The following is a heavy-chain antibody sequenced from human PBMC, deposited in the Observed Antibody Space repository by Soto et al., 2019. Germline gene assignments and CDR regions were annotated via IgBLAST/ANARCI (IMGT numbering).Heavy chain of an antibody. CDR1: GCTFSSYG. CDR2: ISYDGRNK. V-gene: IGHV3-30*18. J-gene: IGHJ6*02. CDR3: VKDGSSGWPYYYGLDV. D-gene: IGHD6-19*01. Sequence: QVQLVESGGGGVQPGRSLRLSCAASGCTFSSYGIHWVRQAPGKGLEWVAVISYDGRNKYYADSVKGRFAISRDNSRNTLYLQMSSLRAEDTAVYYCVKDGSSGWPYYYGLDVWGQGTTVTVSS.